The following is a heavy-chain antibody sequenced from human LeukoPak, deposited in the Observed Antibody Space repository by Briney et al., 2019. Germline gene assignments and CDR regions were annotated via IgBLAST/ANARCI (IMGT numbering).Heavy chain of an antibody. CDR3: ARLLYYYDSTIYQRYFDY. CDR1: GFTFSYFE. J-gene: IGHJ4*02. D-gene: IGHD3-22*01. CDR2: ISLSGSTI. V-gene: IGHV3-48*03. Sequence: GGSLRLSCAASGFTFSYFEMNWVRQAPGKGLEWLSYISLSGSTIYYADSVKGRFTISRDNSQNTLYLQMNSPRPEDTAVYYCARLLYYYDSTIYQRYFDYWGQGTLVTVSS.